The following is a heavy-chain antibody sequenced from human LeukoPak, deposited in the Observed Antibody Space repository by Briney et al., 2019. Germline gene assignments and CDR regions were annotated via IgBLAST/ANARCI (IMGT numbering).Heavy chain of an antibody. CDR3: ARDPPHDYSNYPVDYYYYMDV. V-gene: IGHV1-18*01. CDR1: GYTFTSYG. D-gene: IGHD4-11*01. Sequence: ASVKVSCKASGYTFTSYGISWVRQAPGQGLEWMGWISAYNGNTNYAQKLQGRVTMTTDTSTSKASLELRSLRSDHTAVYYCARDPPHDYSNYPVDYYYYMDVWGKGTTVTVSS. J-gene: IGHJ6*03. CDR2: ISAYNGNT.